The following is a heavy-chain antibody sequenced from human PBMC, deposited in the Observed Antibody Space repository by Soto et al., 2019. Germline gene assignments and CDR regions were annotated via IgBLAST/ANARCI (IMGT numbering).Heavy chain of an antibody. V-gene: IGHV3-72*01. CDR1: GLIFSDYH. D-gene: IGHD6-19*01. CDR3: AMLGGWSGGSSGMDV. J-gene: IGHJ6*02. CDR2: IRRKANSYTT. Sequence: EVQLVESGGGLVQPGGSLRLSCAASGLIFSDYHMDWVRQAPGKGLESVGRIRRKANSYTTEYAASVKGRFTLSRDDSQNSLYLQMNSLKSEDTAVYYCAMLGGWSGGSSGMDVWGQGTTVTVSS.